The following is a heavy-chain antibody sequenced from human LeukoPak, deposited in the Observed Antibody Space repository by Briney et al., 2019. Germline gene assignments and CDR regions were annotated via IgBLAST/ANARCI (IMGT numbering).Heavy chain of an antibody. CDR3: AREQEDPSTHLTDAFDI. CDR1: GGTFSSYA. CDR2: IIPIFGTA. J-gene: IGHJ3*02. V-gene: IGHV1-69*13. Sequence: SVKVSCKASGGTFSSYAISWVRQAPGQGLEWMGGIIPIFGTANYAQKFQGRVTITADESTSTAYMELSSLRSEDTAVYYCAREQEDPSTHLTDAFDIWGQGTMVTVSS.